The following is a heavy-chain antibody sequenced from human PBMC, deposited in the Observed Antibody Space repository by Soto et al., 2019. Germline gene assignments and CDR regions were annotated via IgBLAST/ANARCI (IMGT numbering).Heavy chain of an antibody. CDR1: GFTFSSYA. D-gene: IGHD2-2*02. J-gene: IGHJ5*02. CDR3: ASAQYCSSTSCYTPSKDWFDP. Sequence: GGSLRLSCAASGFTFSSYAMHWVRQSPGKGLEWVAVISYDGSNKYYADSVKGRFTISRDNSKNTLYLQMNSLRAEDTAVYYCASAQYCSSTSCYTPSKDWFDPWGQGTLVTVSS. V-gene: IGHV3-30-3*01. CDR2: ISYDGSNK.